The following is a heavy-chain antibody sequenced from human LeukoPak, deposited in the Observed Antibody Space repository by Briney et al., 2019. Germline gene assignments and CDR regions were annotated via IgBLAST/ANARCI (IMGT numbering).Heavy chain of an antibody. CDR2: IQYDGSNK. CDR3: ARGSSSSWYSFKY. D-gene: IGHD6-13*01. V-gene: IGHV3-30*02. Sequence: GGSLRLSCAASGLTFSSYAMHWVRQAPGEGLEWVAFIQYDGSNKYYADSVKGRFTISRDNSKNTLYLQMNSLRVEDTAVYYCARGSSSSWYSFKYWGQGTLVIVSS. CDR1: GLTFSSYA. J-gene: IGHJ4*02.